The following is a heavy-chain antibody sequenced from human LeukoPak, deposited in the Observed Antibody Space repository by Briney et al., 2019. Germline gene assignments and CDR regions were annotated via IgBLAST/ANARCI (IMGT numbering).Heavy chain of an antibody. Sequence: GGSLRLSRAASGFTFSSNSMNWGRQAPAKGREWGSSITSSCSNIYYADSVQGRFTLSRDHAKNSLYLQMNSLRAEDTAVYYCARRGPRWYFDYWGQGTLVTVSS. CDR2: ITSSCSNI. V-gene: IGHV3-21*01. CDR3: ARRGPRWYFDY. J-gene: IGHJ4*02. CDR1: GFTFSSNS.